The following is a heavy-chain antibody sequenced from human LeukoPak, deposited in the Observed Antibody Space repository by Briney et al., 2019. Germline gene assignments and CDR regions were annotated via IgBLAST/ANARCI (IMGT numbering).Heavy chain of an antibody. CDR1: GFTFRNYY. Sequence: GGSLRLSCAASGFTFRNYYMHWVRQAPGKGLEWVAVISLDGNNEYYADSVKGRFSLSRDNSMNTLYLQLNSLRTEDTAMYYCARSRRRYYYDSSGYKYYFDYWGQGTLVTVSS. CDR3: ARSRRRYYYDSSGYKYYFDY. J-gene: IGHJ4*02. CDR2: ISLDGNNE. V-gene: IGHV3-30-3*01. D-gene: IGHD3-22*01.